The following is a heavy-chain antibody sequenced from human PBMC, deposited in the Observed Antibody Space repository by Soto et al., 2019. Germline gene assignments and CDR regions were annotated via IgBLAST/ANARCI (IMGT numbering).Heavy chain of an antibody. Sequence: ASVKVSCKVSGYTLTELSMHWVRQAPGKGLEWMGGFDPEDGETIYAQKFQGRVTMTADKSTDTAYMELSSLRSEDTAVYYCARAMWGAAAGTDAYYYYGMDVWGQGTTVTVSS. D-gene: IGHD6-13*01. J-gene: IGHJ6*02. CDR1: GYTLTELS. V-gene: IGHV1-24*01. CDR3: ARAMWGAAAGTDAYYYYGMDV. CDR2: FDPEDGET.